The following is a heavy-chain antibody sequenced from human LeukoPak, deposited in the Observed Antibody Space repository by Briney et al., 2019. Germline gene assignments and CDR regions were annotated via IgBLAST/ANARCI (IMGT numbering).Heavy chain of an antibody. CDR2: IIPIFGTA. D-gene: IGHD3-22*01. CDR3: ARGWYYYDSSGYYYALRY. Sequence: SVKVSCKASGGTFSSYAISWVRQAPGQGLEWMGGIIPIFGTANYAQKFQGRVTITADESTSTAYMELSSLRSEDTAVYYCARGWYYYDSSGYYYALRYWGQGTLVTVSS. CDR1: GGTFSSYA. J-gene: IGHJ4*02. V-gene: IGHV1-69*13.